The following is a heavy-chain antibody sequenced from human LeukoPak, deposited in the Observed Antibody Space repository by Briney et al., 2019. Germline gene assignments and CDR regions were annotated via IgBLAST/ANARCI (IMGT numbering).Heavy chain of an antibody. D-gene: IGHD3-16*01. CDR1: GFTFSSYG. CDR2: ISYDGSNK. J-gene: IGHJ3*02. V-gene: IGHV3-30*18. Sequence: GGSLRLSCAASGFTFSSYGMHWVRQAPGKGLEWAAVISYDGSNKYYADSVKGRFTISRDNSKSTLYLQMNSLRAEDTAVYYCAKDLGPASTTDAFDIWGQGTMVTVSS. CDR3: AKDLGPASTTDAFDI.